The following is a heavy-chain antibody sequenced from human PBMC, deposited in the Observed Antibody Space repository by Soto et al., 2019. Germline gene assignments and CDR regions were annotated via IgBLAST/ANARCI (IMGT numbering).Heavy chain of an antibody. D-gene: IGHD7-27*01. V-gene: IGHV3-30*18. Sequence: PGGSLRLSCAASGFTFSNYAMHWVRQAPGKGLEWVALTSYDGNNEYYTDSVKGRFTISRDNSKNTLFLQMNSPRPEDTAVYYCGKDKGGFNWGPSYFAYWGQGALVPVSS. CDR3: GKDKGGFNWGPSYFAY. CDR1: GFTFSNYA. J-gene: IGHJ4*02. CDR2: TSYDGNNE.